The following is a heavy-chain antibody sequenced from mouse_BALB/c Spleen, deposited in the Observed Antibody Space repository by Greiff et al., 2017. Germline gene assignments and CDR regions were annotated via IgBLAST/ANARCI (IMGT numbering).Heavy chain of an antibody. CDR2: IYPGDGDT. CDR3: ARRTYYYAMDY. CDR1: GYAFSSYW. J-gene: IGHJ4*01. V-gene: IGHV1-80*01. Sequence: QVQLQQSGAELVRPGSSVKISCKASGYAFSSYWMNWVKQRPGQGLEWIGQIYPGDGDTNYNGKFKGKATLTADKSSSTAYMQLSSLTSDDSAVYFCARRTYYYAMDYWGQGTSVTVSS.